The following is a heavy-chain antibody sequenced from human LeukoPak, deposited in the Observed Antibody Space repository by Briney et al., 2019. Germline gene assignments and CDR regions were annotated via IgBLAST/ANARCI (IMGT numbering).Heavy chain of an antibody. CDR1: GGTFSSYA. CDR2: IIPIFGTA. D-gene: IGHD3-16*02. J-gene: IGHJ3*02. V-gene: IGHV1-69*05. CDR3: ASPTTDYDYVWGSYRVDAFDI. Sequence: ASVKVSCKASGGTFSSYAISWVRQAPGQGLEWMGGIIPIFGTANYAQKFQGRVTITTDESTSTAYMELSSLGSEDTAVYYCASPTTDYDYVWGSYRVDAFDIWGQGTMVTVSS.